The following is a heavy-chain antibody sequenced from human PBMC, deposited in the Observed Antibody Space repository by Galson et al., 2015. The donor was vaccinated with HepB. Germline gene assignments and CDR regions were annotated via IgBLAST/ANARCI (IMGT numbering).Heavy chain of an antibody. D-gene: IGHD2-21*02. V-gene: IGHV1-24*01. Sequence: SVKVSCKVSGYTLTELSMHWVRQAPGKGLEWMGGFDPGDGETIYAQKFQGRVTMTEDTSTDTAYMELSSLRSEDTAVYYCATGVVHEYCGGDCSHTPFDYWGQGTLVTVSS. CDR3: ATGVVHEYCGGDCSHTPFDY. J-gene: IGHJ4*02. CDR1: GYTLTELS. CDR2: FDPGDGET.